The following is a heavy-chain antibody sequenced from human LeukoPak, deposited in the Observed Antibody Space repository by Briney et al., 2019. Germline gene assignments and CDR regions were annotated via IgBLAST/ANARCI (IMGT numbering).Heavy chain of an antibody. Sequence: GGSLRLSCAASGFTFSSYGMHWVRQAPGKGLEWVAVISYDGSNKYYADSVKGRFTISRDNSKNTLYLQMNSLRAEDTAVYYCAKDRYCSGGSCYTSDYWGQGTLVTVSS. D-gene: IGHD2-15*01. V-gene: IGHV3-30*18. CDR2: ISYDGSNK. CDR3: AKDRYCSGGSCYTSDY. CDR1: GFTFSSYG. J-gene: IGHJ4*02.